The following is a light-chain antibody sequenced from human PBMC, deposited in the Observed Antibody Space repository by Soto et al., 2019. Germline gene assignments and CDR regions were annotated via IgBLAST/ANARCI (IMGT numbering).Light chain of an antibody. CDR2: DAS. Sequence: DIQMTQSPSTLSGAVGDRFVIACRASQSISNWLAWYQQKPGKAPNLLIYDASSLQSGVPSRFSGSGFGTEFTLTISSLQPGDFATYYCQQYSSRSTFGQGTKVDIK. CDR1: QSISNW. J-gene: IGKJ1*01. V-gene: IGKV1-5*01. CDR3: QQYSSRST.